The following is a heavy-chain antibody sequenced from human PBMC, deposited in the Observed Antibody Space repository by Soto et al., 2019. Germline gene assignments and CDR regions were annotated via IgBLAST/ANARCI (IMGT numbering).Heavy chain of an antibody. CDR2: IGHLETT. CDR3: ASQKAYNDFWSGYSPYYYYYYGMDV. CDR1: GVAMTYGGYS. J-gene: IGHJ6*02. Sequence: SETLSLTCSVSGVAMTYGGYSWSWIRQSPEKGLEWLGYIGHLETTYYNPSLKSRVTISVDTSKNQFSLKLSSVTAADTAVYYCASQKAYNDFWSGYSPYYYYYYGMDVWGQGTTVTVSS. V-gene: IGHV4-30-2*06. D-gene: IGHD3-3*01.